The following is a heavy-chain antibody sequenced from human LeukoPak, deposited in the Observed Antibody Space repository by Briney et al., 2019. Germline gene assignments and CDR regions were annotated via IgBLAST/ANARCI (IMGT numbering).Heavy chain of an antibody. CDR1: GGSHLSML. V-gene: IGHV4-59*08. CDR3: PRHGGTLGYLDV. Sequence: SETLSLTFRGSGGSHLSMLCHGMGQTPGKGLEWIGYVYYSGTTNYNPSLKGRVTISSDTSKNQFSLNLRSVNVADTAIYYCPRHGGTLGYLDVWGKGTLVTVSS. J-gene: IGHJ4*01. CDR2: VYYSGTT.